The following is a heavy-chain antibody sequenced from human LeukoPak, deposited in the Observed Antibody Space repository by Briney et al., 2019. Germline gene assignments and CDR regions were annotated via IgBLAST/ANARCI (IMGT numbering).Heavy chain of an antibody. V-gene: IGHV1-18*01. D-gene: IGHD6-19*01. CDR2: ISAYNGNT. CDR1: GYTFTSYG. CDR3: AREGAQWLAPAVFDH. J-gene: IGHJ4*02. Sequence: GASVKVSCKASGYTFTSYGISWVRQAPGQGLEWMGWISAYNGNTNYAQKLQGRVTMTTDTSTSTAYMELRSLRSDDTAVYYCAREGAQWLAPAVFDHWGQGALVTASS.